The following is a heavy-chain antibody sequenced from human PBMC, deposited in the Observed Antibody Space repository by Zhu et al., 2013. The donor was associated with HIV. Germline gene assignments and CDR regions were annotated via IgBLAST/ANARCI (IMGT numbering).Heavy chain of an antibody. CDR2: MNPNSGNT. V-gene: IGHV1-8*03. J-gene: IGHJ5*02. Sequence: QVQLVQSGAEVKKPGASVKVSCKASGYTFTSYDINWVRQATGQGLEWMGWMNPNSGNTGYAQKFQGRVTITRNTSITTAYLELSSLTSDDTAVYYCARGGLIVVGPAAIPTKGEAGSDPWGQGTLV. CDR3: ARGGLIVVGPAAIPTKGEAGSDP. CDR1: GYTFTSYD. D-gene: IGHD2-2*02.